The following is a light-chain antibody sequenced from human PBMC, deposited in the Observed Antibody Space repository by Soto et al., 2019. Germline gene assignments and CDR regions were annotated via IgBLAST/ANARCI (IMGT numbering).Light chain of an antibody. CDR1: SSNTGNNY. Sequence: QSVLTQPPSVSAAPGQKVTISCSGSSSNTGNNYVSWYQQLPGTAPKLLIYENDKRPSGTPDRFSGSKSGTSATLGITGLQTGDEADYYCATWDSSLSAGLFGTGTKVTVL. J-gene: IGLJ1*01. CDR3: ATWDSSLSAGL. CDR2: END. V-gene: IGLV1-51*02.